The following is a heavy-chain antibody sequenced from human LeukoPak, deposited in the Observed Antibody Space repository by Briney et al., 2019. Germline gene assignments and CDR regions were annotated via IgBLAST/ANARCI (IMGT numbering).Heavy chain of an antibody. Sequence: SETLSLTCTVSGYSISSGYYWGWIRQPPGKGLEWIGSIYHSGSTYYNPPLKSRVTISVDTSKNQFSLKLSSVTAADTAVYYCARTGELSGSYFDYWGQGTLVTVSS. CDR2: IYHSGST. CDR1: GYSISSGYY. V-gene: IGHV4-38-2*02. D-gene: IGHD1-26*01. J-gene: IGHJ4*02. CDR3: ARTGELSGSYFDY.